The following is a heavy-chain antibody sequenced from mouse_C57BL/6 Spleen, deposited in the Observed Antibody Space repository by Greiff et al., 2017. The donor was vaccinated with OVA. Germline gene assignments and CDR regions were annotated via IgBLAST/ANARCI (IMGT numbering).Heavy chain of an antibody. Sequence: EVQRVESGAGLVKPGGSLTLSCAASGFTFSSYAMSWVRQTPEKRLEWVAYISSGGDYIYYADTVKGRFTITRDNARNTLYMQMSSLKSEDTAIDYSAREVPNWSFAYWGQGTLVTVSA. J-gene: IGHJ3*01. CDR3: AREVPNWSFAY. CDR2: ISSGGDYI. CDR1: GFTFSSYA. V-gene: IGHV5S21*01. D-gene: IGHD4-1*01.